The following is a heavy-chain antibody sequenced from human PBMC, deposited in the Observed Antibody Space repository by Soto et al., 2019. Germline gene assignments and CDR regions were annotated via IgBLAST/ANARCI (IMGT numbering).Heavy chain of an antibody. J-gene: IGHJ5*02. Sequence: ASVKVSCKASGYTFTSYGFSWVRQAPGQGLEWMGWISASSGNTKYSQKFQGRVTITRYTSASTADMELSSLRSEDTAVYYCARRSLHGFVWFDPWGQGTLVTVSS. V-gene: IGHV1-18*01. CDR3: ARRSLHGFVWFDP. D-gene: IGHD3-16*01. CDR2: ISASSGNT. CDR1: GYTFTSYG.